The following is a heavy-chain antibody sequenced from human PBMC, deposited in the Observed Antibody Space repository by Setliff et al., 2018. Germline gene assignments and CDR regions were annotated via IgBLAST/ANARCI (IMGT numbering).Heavy chain of an antibody. CDR3: ARASPHHPYDSSGYYYGDY. D-gene: IGHD3-22*01. CDR2: ISAHNDNT. CDR1: GYTFTSYA. V-gene: IGHV1-18*01. Sequence: ASVKVSCKTSGYTFTSYAISWVRQAPGQGLEWMGWISAHNDNTNYAQKFQGRVTMTTDTSTSTAYMELTSLRSDDTAVYYCARASPHHPYDSSGYYYGDYWGQGTLVTSPQ. J-gene: IGHJ4*02.